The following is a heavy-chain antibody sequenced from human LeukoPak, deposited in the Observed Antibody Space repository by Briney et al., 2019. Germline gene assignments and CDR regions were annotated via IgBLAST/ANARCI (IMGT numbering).Heavy chain of an antibody. CDR1: GFSFNTYA. Sequence: PGGSLRLSCAASGFSFNTYAMNWVRQAPGKGLEWVSTITGSGDDTYYADSARGRFTISRDNSKNTLYLQMNTLRVEDTAVYYCAKGSVVADIYFDSWGQGTLVTVSS. D-gene: IGHD2-15*01. CDR2: ITGSGDDT. CDR3: AKGSVVADIYFDS. J-gene: IGHJ4*02. V-gene: IGHV3-23*01.